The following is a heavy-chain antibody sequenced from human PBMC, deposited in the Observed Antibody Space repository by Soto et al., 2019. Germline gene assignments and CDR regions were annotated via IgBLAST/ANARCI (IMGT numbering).Heavy chain of an antibody. J-gene: IGHJ6*02. CDR3: ARKEYNWNPRYYYGMDV. D-gene: IGHD1-20*01. Sequence: GASVKVSCKASGGTFSSYAISWVRQAPGQGLEWMGGIIPIFGTANYAQKFQGRVTITADESTSTAYMELSSLRSEDTAVCYCARKEYNWNPRYYYGMDVWGQGTTVTVSS. CDR1: GGTFSSYA. V-gene: IGHV1-69*13. CDR2: IIPIFGTA.